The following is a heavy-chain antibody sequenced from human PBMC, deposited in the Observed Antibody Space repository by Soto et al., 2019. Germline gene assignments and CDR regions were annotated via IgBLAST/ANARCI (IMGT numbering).Heavy chain of an antibody. CDR1: GFPFTSYA. CDR2: ISHDGGIK. J-gene: IGHJ6*02. Sequence: QVPLVESGGGVVQPGRSLTLSCAASGFPFTSYAIHWVRQAPGTGLEWVAVISHDGGIKHYADSVKGRFTISRDNSKNTLYLQMNSLRDEDTAVYHCARERDALDVWGQGTTVTVAS. CDR3: ARERDALDV. V-gene: IGHV3-30-3*01.